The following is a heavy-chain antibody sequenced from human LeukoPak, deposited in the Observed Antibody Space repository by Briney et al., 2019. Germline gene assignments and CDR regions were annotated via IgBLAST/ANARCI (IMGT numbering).Heavy chain of an antibody. J-gene: IGHJ4*02. CDR3: AKDLANGYSNDY. V-gene: IGHV3-23*01. D-gene: IGHD5-18*01. CDR1: GFSFSSYA. CDR2: ISGTGSDT. Sequence: GGSLRLSCAASGFSFSSYAMSWVRQAPGKGLEWVSAISGTGSDTYHADSVKGRFTISRDNSRNTLYLQMNTLRAEDTAVYYCAKDLANGYSNDYWGQGTLVTVSS.